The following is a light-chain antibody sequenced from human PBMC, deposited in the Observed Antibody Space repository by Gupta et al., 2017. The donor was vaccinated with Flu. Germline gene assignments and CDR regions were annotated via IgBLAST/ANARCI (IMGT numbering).Light chain of an antibody. CDR3: SSYTGSNTLL. V-gene: IGLV2-14*01. CDR2: EVS. CDR1: SSDVGGYNY. J-gene: IGLJ1*01. Sequence: QSALTQPASVSGSPGQSITISCIGTSSDVGGYNYVSWYQQHPGKAPKLMIYEVSNRPSGVSNRFSGSKSDNTASLTISGLQAEDEADYYCSSYTGSNTLLFGTGTKVTVL.